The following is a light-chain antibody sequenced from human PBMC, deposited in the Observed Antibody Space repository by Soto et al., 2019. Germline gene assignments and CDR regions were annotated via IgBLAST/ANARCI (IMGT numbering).Light chain of an antibody. CDR3: SAWDDSLSGFV. V-gene: IGLV1-47*02. CDR1: FSNIGSNY. Sequence: QSVLTQPPSASGTPGQRVTISCSGGFSNIGSNYVYWYRQLPGTAPKLLISSNXXXXXXXXXXXXXXXXXTSAXLAISGLRSEDEADYYCSAWDDSLSGFVFGTGTKVTVL. CDR2: SNX. J-gene: IGLJ1*01.